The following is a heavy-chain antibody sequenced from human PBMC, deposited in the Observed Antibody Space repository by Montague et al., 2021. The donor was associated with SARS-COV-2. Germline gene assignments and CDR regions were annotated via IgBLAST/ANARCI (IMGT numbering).Heavy chain of an antibody. D-gene: IGHD6-13*01. Sequence: TLSLTCTVSGGSISSSSYYWIWIRQHPGKGLDWIGYIYYNGGSYSNLSLKGRVTISLDTSKNQFSLNLTSVTAADTAVYYCARVPGSCRPRNWFDPWGQGTLVTVSS. J-gene: IGHJ5*02. CDR2: IYYNGGS. V-gene: IGHV4-31*03. CDR3: ARVPGSCRPRNWFDP. CDR1: GGSISSSSYY.